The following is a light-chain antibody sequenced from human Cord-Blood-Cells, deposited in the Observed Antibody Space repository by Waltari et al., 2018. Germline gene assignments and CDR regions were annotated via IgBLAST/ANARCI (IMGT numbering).Light chain of an antibody. J-gene: IGLJ2*01. V-gene: IGLV2-23*01. CDR2: EGS. CDR1: SSDAGGYNV. Sequence: QSALTQPASVSGSPGQSLTTSSTPTSSDAGGYNVVSWYQQHPGKAPKLMIYEGSKRPSGVSNRFSGSKSGNTASLTISGLQAEDEADYYCCSYAGSSTLVFGGGTQLTVL. CDR3: CSYAGSSTLV.